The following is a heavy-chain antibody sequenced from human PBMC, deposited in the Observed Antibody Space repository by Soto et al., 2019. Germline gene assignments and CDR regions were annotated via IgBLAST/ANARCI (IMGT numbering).Heavy chain of an antibody. V-gene: IGHV1-18*01. J-gene: IGHJ6*02. Sequence: EASVKVSWKAAGYAFTNYGFSWVRQAPGQGLEWMGWISGYNGDTKYAEKFQGRVTMTTDTSTSTAHMELRSLRSDDTAVYYCAREGRAPYYYSVMDFWGQGTAVTVSS. CDR2: ISGYNGDT. CDR3: AREGRAPYYYSVMDF. CDR1: GYAFTNYG. D-gene: IGHD2-21*01.